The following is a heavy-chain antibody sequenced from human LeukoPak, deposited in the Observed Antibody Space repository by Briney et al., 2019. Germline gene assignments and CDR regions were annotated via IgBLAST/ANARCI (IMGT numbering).Heavy chain of an antibody. V-gene: IGHV4-31*03. CDR2: IYYSGST. D-gene: IGHD3-22*01. CDR1: GGSISSGGYY. CDR3: ARGWGRAYYYDSSGHDAFDI. J-gene: IGHJ3*02. Sequence: SQTLSLTCTVSGGSISSGGYYWSWIRQHPGKGLEWIGYIYYSGSTYYNPSLKSRVTISVDTSKNQFSLKLSFVTAADTAVYYCARGWGRAYYYDSSGHDAFDIWGQGTMVTVSS.